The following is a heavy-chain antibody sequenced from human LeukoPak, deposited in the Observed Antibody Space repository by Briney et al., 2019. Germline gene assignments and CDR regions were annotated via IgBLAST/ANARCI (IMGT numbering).Heavy chain of an antibody. V-gene: IGHV1-69*05. D-gene: IGHD2-21*01. Sequence: SVKVSCKASGGTFSSYAISWVRQAPGQGLEWMGGIIPIFGTANYAQKFQGRVTITTDESTSTAYMELSGLRSEDTAVYYCARTDWPEDGYYYYMDVWGKGTTVTVSS. J-gene: IGHJ6*03. CDR2: IIPIFGTA. CDR3: ARTDWPEDGYYYYMDV. CDR1: GGTFSSYA.